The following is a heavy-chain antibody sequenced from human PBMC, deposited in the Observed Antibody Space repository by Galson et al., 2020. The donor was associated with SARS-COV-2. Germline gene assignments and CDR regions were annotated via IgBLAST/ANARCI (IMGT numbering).Heavy chain of an antibody. CDR1: GYSIRSGFYY. V-gene: IGHV4-39*07. CDR3: ARAPSGREYSSKFYFDS. D-gene: IGHD5-18*01. Sequence: SSETLSLTCTVSGYSIRSGFYYCSCIRQPPGKGLECVGSIYYSGSSYYNPSLNSRVTILVDTSKHHFSLMVNSVTAADTAVFFCARAPSGREYSSKFYFDSWGQGILVDVSS. J-gene: IGHJ4*02. CDR2: IYYSGSS.